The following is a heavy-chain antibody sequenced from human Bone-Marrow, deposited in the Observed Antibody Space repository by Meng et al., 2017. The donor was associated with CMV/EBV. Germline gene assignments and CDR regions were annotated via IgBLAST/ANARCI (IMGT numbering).Heavy chain of an antibody. J-gene: IGHJ4*02. D-gene: IGHD6-13*01. CDR3: ATSFIAAAGRTNDY. CDR2: IRYDGSNK. Sequence: GESLKISCAASGFTFSSYGMHWVRQAPGKGLEWVAFIRYDGSNKYYADSVKGRFTISRDNSKNTLYLQMNSLRAEDTAVYYCATSFIAAAGRTNDYRGQGTLVTVSS. V-gene: IGHV3-30*02. CDR1: GFTFSSYG.